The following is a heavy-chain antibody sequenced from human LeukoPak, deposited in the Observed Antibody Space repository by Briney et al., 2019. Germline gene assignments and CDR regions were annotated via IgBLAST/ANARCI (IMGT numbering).Heavy chain of an antibody. Sequence: MSSETLSLTCTVSGGFISSSTYYWGWIRQPPGKGLEWIGSIYYSASTYYHPSLKNRVTISADTSKNEFSLKLSSVTATDTAVYYCARVPHSVEGSMKAVFIHYFDYWGQGSLVTVSS. CDR3: ARVPHSVEGSMKAVFIHYFDY. J-gene: IGHJ4*02. CDR2: IYYSAST. D-gene: IGHD3-22*01. CDR1: GGFISSSTYY. V-gene: IGHV4-39*07.